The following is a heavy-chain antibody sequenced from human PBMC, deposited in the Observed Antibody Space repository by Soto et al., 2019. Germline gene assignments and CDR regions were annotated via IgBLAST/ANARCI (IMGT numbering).Heavy chain of an antibody. CDR1: GVTLSNFG. V-gene: IGHV3-30*03. J-gene: IGHJ4*02. CDR3: VGEVASGY. Sequence: QVQLVESGGGVVQPGRSLRLSCATSGVTLSNFGMHWVRQAPGKGLEWVAVISRDGSTMLYADSVKGRFTISRDSSRNTLYLQMNSLRAEDTAVYHCVGEVASGYWGQGTLVTVSS. D-gene: IGHD2-21*01. CDR2: ISRDGSTM.